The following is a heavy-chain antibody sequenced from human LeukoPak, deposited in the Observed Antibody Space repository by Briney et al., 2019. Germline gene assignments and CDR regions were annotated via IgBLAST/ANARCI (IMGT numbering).Heavy chain of an antibody. CDR1: GFTFSSYA. V-gene: IGHV3-21*01. Sequence: GGSLRLSCAASGFTFSSYAMSWVRQAPGKGLEWVSSISSSSSYIYYADSVKGRFTISRDNAKNSLYLQMNSLRAEDTAVYYCARDSTSYGDYTAFDIWGQGTMVTVSS. CDR2: ISSSSSYI. D-gene: IGHD4-17*01. CDR3: ARDSTSYGDYTAFDI. J-gene: IGHJ3*02.